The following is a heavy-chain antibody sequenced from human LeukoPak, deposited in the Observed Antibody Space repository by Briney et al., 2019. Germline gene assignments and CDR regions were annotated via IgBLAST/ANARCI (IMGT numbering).Heavy chain of an antibody. CDR1: GFTFDDYA. CDR2: ISWNSGSI. CDR3: AKGPLVRLDI. Sequence: PGGSLRLSCAASGFTFDDYAMHWVRQAPGKGLEWVSGISWNSGSIGYADSVKGRFTISRDNAKNSLYLQMNSLRADDTAVYDCAKGPLVRLDIWGQGTMVTVSS. J-gene: IGHJ3*02. V-gene: IGHV3-9*01. D-gene: IGHD1-26*01.